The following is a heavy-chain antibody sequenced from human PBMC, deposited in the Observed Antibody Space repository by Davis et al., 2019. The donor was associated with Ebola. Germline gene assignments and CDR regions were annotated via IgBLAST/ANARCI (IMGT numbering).Heavy chain of an antibody. D-gene: IGHD2-2*01. CDR2: ISYDGSNK. CDR3: AKDGVVVVPAAMTSYYYYYMDV. V-gene: IGHV3-30*18. J-gene: IGHJ6*03. Sequence: GGSLRLSCAASGFTFSSYGMHWVRQAPGKGLEWVAVISYDGSNKYYADSVKGRFTISRDNSKNTLYLQMNSLRAEDTAVYYCAKDGVVVVPAAMTSYYYYYMDVWGKGTTVTVSS. CDR1: GFTFSSYG.